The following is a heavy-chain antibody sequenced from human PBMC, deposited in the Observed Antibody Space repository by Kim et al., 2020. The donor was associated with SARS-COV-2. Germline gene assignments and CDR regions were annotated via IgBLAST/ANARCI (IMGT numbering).Heavy chain of an antibody. D-gene: IGHD3-3*01. CDR3: ARSLGNNWSNAHAFHI. J-gene: IGHJ3*02. V-gene: IGHV3-21*01. CDR1: GFTFNSYS. CDR2: ISSSGSYI. Sequence: GGSLRLSCAASGFTFNSYSMNWVRQAPGKGLEWVSSISSSGSYIYYADSLKGRFTISRDTAKNSLYLQMSSLRAEETAVYHCARSLGNNWSNAHAFHIWGQGTMVSVSS.